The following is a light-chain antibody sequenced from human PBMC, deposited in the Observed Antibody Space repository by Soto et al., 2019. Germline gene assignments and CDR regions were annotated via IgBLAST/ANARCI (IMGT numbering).Light chain of an antibody. J-gene: IGKJ4*01. CDR2: GVS. V-gene: IGKV3-20*01. CDR3: QQYGSMLT. CDR1: QSVSDNY. Sequence: EIVLTQSPGTLSLSPGERGTLSCRASQSVSDNYLAWYQHKPGQAPRLLIYGVSSRATGIPDRFSGSGSGTDFTLNISRLEPEDFAVYYCQQYGSMLTFGGGTKVEIK.